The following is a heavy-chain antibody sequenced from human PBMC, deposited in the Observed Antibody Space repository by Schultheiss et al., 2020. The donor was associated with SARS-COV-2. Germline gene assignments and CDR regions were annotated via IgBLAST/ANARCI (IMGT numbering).Heavy chain of an antibody. V-gene: IGHV3-64D*09. D-gene: IGHD5-12*01. CDR1: GFTFSSYA. CDR2: ISSNGGST. Sequence: GGSLRLSCSASGFTFSSYAMHWVRQAPGKGLECVSAISSNGGSTYYADSVKGRFTISRDNSKNTLYLQMSSLRAEDTAVYYCVKDRGSVATIMEGFDYWGQVTLVTVSS. J-gene: IGHJ4*02. CDR3: VKDRGSVATIMEGFDY.